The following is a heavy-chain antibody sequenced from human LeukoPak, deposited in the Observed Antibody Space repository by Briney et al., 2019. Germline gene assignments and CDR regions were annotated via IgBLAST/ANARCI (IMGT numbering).Heavy chain of an antibody. V-gene: IGHV3-21*01. CDR1: RFTFSNYA. CDR3: ARDRMSRRPARDMDV. D-gene: IGHD2-2*01. Sequence: GGSLRLSCAASRFTFSNYAMSWVRQAPRKGLEWVSSISCSSSYISYVDSVKGRFTIYRDNAKNSLYLQMNSLRAEDTAVYYCARDRMSRRPARDMDVWGKGTTVTVSS. CDR2: ISCSSSYI. J-gene: IGHJ6*03.